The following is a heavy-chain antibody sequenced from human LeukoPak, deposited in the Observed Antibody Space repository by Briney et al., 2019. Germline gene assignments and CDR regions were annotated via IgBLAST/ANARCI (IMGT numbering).Heavy chain of an antibody. V-gene: IGHV3-23*01. CDR3: AKDQHVVVTAIFDY. D-gene: IGHD2-21*02. J-gene: IGHJ4*02. Sequence: GGSLRLSXAASGFTFSSYAMSWVRQAPGKGLEWVSAISGSGGSTYYADSVKGRFTISRDNSKNTLYLQMNSLRAEDTAVYYCAKDQHVVVTAIFDYWGQGTLVTVSS. CDR1: GFTFSSYA. CDR2: ISGSGGST.